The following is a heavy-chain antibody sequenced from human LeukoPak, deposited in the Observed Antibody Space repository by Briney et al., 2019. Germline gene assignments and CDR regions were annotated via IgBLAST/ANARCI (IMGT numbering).Heavy chain of an antibody. Sequence: SETLSLTCTVSGGSIRCYYWSWIRQPPGKGLEWIWYIYYSGSTNYNPSLKSRVTISVDTSKNQFSLKLSSVTAADTAVYYCARARGIAAAGTGHDAFEIWGQGTMVTVSS. V-gene: IGHV4-59*01. J-gene: IGHJ3*02. CDR1: GGSIRCYY. CDR2: IYYSGST. D-gene: IGHD6-13*01. CDR3: ARARGIAAAGTGHDAFEI.